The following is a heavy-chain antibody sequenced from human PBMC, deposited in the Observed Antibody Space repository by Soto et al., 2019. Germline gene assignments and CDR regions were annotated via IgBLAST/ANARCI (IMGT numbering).Heavy chain of an antibody. CDR3: VGGRGRLVGFDY. CDR1: GGSFSGYY. Sequence: QVQLEQWGPGLLKPSETLSLTCAVNGGSFSGYYWSWVRKSPGTGLEWIGEINYSGTTNSNPSLKSRVTMSVDTFKKQFSLILSSVAAADTAVYFCVGGRGRLVGFDYWGQGTLVTVSS. V-gene: IGHV4-34*01. CDR2: INYSGTT. J-gene: IGHJ4*02. D-gene: IGHD1-26*01.